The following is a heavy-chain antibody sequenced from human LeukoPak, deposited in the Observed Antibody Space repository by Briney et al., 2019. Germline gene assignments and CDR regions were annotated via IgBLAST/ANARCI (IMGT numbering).Heavy chain of an antibody. V-gene: IGHV1-69*05. CDR1: GGTFSSYA. CDR2: IIPIFGTA. J-gene: IGHJ5*02. CDR3: ARGLPRLWQQLVRLAWFDP. D-gene: IGHD6-13*01. Sequence: SVKVSCKASGGTFSSYAISWVRQAPGQGLEWMGGIIPIFGTANYAQKFQGRVTITTDESTSTAYMELSSLRSEDTAVYYCARGLPRLWQQLVRLAWFDPWGQGTLVTVSS.